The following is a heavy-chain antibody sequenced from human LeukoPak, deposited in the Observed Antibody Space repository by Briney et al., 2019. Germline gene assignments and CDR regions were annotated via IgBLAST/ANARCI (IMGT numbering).Heavy chain of an antibody. CDR3: VREGFYFFDF. Sequence: GSLRLSCAASGFTFTNNFMSWVRQVPGKGLEWVANIKQDGSETTYADSVRGRFTIFRDNAKDSVYLQMNSLRAEDSATYYCVREGFYFFDFWGQGTLVTVSS. J-gene: IGHJ4*01. CDR1: GFTFTNNF. V-gene: IGHV3-7*01. CDR2: IKQDGSET.